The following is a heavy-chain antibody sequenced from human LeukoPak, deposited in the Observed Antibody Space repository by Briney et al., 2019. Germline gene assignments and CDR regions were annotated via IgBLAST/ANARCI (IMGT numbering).Heavy chain of an antibody. D-gene: IGHD6-13*01. J-gene: IGHJ4*02. CDR3: ARGYQQQLADY. CDR2: IYYSGST. V-gene: IGHV4-30-4*01. CDR1: GGSISSGDYY. Sequence: PSETLSLTCTVSGGSISSGDYYWSWIRQPPGKGLEWIGYIYYSGSTYYNPSLKSRVTISVDTSKNQFSLKLSSVTVADTAVYYCARGYQQQLADYWGQGTLVTVSS.